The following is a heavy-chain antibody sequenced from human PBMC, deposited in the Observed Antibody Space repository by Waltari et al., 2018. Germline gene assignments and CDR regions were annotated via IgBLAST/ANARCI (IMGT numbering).Heavy chain of an antibody. D-gene: IGHD4-4*01. J-gene: IGHJ6*03. CDR2: IYYRGST. Sequence: QVQLQESGPGLVKPSQTLSLTCTVSGGSISSGDYYWSWIRQPPGKGLEWIGYIYYRGSTYYNPSLKSRITISVDTSKNQFSLKLSSVTAADTAVYYCARVGFNYSNYENYYYMDVWGKGTTVTISS. V-gene: IGHV4-30-4*08. CDR3: ARVGFNYSNYENYYYMDV. CDR1: GGSISSGDYY.